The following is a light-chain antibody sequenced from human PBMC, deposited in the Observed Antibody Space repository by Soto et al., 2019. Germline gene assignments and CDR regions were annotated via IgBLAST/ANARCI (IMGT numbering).Light chain of an antibody. CDR3: SSYTHNWGV. V-gene: IGLV2-14*01. CDR2: DVS. J-gene: IGLJ1*01. CDR1: SSDVGGYNY. Sequence: QSVLTQPASVSGSPGQSITISCTGTSSDVGGYNYVSWYQQYPGKVPKLIIFDVSNRPSGVSNRFSGSKSGNTASLTISGLQAEDEADYSCSSYTHNWGVSGTGTKLTDL.